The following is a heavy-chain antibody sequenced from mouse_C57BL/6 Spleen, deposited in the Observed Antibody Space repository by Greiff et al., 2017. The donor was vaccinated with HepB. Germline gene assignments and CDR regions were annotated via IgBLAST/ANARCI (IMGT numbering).Heavy chain of an antibody. D-gene: IGHD2-12*01. V-gene: IGHV1-18*01. CDR1: GYTFTDYN. J-gene: IGHJ4*01. Sequence: VQLKESGPELVKPGASVKIPCKASGYTFTDYNMDWVKQSHGKSLEWIGDINPNNGGTIYNQKFKGKATLTVDKSSSTAYMELRSLTSEDTAVYYCARLRRGNYAMDYWGQGTSVTVSS. CDR3: ARLRRGNYAMDY. CDR2: INPNNGGT.